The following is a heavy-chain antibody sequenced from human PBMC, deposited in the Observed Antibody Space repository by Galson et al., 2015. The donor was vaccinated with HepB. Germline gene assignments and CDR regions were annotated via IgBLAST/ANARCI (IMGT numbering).Heavy chain of an antibody. CDR3: ARSINVWKSTPTEKYFDWLLPNYYYYYGMDV. V-gene: IGHV1-69*06. J-gene: IGHJ6*02. CDR2: IIPIFGTA. Sequence: SVKVSCKASGGTFSSYAISWVRQAPGQGLEWMGGIIPIFGTANYAQKFQGRVTITADKSTSTAYMELSSLRSEDTAVYYCARSINVWKSTPTEKYFDWLLPNYYYYYGMDVWGQGTTVTVSS. D-gene: IGHD3-9*01. CDR1: GGTFSSYA.